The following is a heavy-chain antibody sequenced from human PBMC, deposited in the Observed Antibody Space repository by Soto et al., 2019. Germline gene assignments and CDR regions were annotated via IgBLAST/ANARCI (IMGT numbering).Heavy chain of an antibody. D-gene: IGHD3-10*01. J-gene: IGHJ4*01. CDR3: ARDSGYCSGSSVNHYLDY. V-gene: IGHV3-7*01. Sequence: GGSLRLSCAASGFAFGNYWMSWVRQAPGKGLEWLATIKRDASEKKYVDSVEGRFTMSRDNAKNSLYLQMDSLRAEDTAVYYCARDSGYCSGSSVNHYLDYWGHGTLVTVSS. CDR2: IKRDASEK. CDR1: GFAFGNYW.